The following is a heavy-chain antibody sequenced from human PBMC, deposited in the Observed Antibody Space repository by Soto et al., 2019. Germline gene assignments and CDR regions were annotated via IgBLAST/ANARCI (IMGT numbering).Heavy chain of an antibody. D-gene: IGHD3-9*01. J-gene: IGHJ4*02. CDR2: IYYSGST. CDR1: GGSISSGGYY. Sequence: PSETLSLTCTVSGGSISSGGYYWSWIRQHPGKGLEWIGYIYYSGSTYYNPSLKSRVTISVDTSKNQFSLKLSSVTAADTAVYYCARENYDILTGPSALDYWGQGTLVTVSS. V-gene: IGHV4-31*03. CDR3: ARENYDILTGPSALDY.